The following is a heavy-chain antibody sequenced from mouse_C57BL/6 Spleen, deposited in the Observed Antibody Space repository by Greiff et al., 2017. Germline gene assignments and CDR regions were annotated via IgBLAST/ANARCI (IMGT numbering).Heavy chain of an antibody. CDR3: AREGYYYGSSYDYFDY. V-gene: IGHV1-81*01. CDR2: IYPRSGNT. Sequence: QVQLKESGAELARPGASVKLSCKASGYTFTSYGISWVKQRTGQGLEWIGEIYPRSGNTYYNEKFKGKATLTADKSSSTAYMELRSLTSEDSAVYFCAREGYYYGSSYDYFDYWGQGTTLTVSS. J-gene: IGHJ2*01. CDR1: GYTFTSYG. D-gene: IGHD1-1*01.